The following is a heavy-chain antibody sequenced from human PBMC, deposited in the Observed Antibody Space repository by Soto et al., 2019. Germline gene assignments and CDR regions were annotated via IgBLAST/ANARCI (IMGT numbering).Heavy chain of an antibody. Sequence: QVQLVQSGAEVKKPGASVKVSCKASGYTFSTYGISWVRQAPGQGLEWMGWISTFNDDIRYAQKLQGRLTMTTDTSTSTAYMELRSLRSDDTAVYYCARGYCSGGRCPPYFYYMDVWGKGTTVTVSS. CDR1: GYTFSTYG. V-gene: IGHV1-18*01. J-gene: IGHJ6*03. D-gene: IGHD2-15*01. CDR2: ISTFNDDI. CDR3: ARGYCSGGRCPPYFYYMDV.